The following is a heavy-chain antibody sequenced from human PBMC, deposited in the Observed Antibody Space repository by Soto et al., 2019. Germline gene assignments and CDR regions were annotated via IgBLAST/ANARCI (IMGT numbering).Heavy chain of an antibody. J-gene: IGHJ3*02. CDR2: ISGSGGTT. Sequence: GGSLRLSCAASGFTFSSYAMSWVRQAPGKGLEWVSAISGSGGTTYYADSVKGLFTISRDNSKNTMYLQMNSLRVEDTAVYYCAKTSGNDFWSGLAIHGFDIWGQGTMVTVSS. V-gene: IGHV3-23*01. D-gene: IGHD3-3*01. CDR1: GFTFSSYA. CDR3: AKTSGNDFWSGLAIHGFDI.